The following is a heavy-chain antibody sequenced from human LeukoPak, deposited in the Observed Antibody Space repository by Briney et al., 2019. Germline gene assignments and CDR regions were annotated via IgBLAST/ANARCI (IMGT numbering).Heavy chain of an antibody. V-gene: IGHV3-74*01. J-gene: IGHJ3*02. CDR1: GFTFSSYW. Sequence: GGSLRLSCAASGFTFSSYWMHWVRQAPGKELVWVSRINTDGSSTSYADSVKGRFTISRDNAKNTLYLQMNSLRAEDTAVYYCASPSLIFGVTHAFDIWGQGTMVTVSS. D-gene: IGHD3-3*02. CDR3: ASPSLIFGVTHAFDI. CDR2: INTDGSST.